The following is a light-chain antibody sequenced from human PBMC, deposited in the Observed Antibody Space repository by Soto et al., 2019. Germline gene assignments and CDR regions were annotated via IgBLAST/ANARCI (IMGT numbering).Light chain of an antibody. J-gene: IGKJ1*01. CDR2: GAS. Sequence: EIVLTQSPGTLSLSPGERATLSCRASQSVSSSYLVWYQQKPGQAPRLLIYGASSRATGIPDRFSGSGSGTDFTLTISRLEPEDFAVYYCQQYFSSPKTFGQGTKVEIK. CDR1: QSVSSSY. CDR3: QQYFSSPKT. V-gene: IGKV3-20*01.